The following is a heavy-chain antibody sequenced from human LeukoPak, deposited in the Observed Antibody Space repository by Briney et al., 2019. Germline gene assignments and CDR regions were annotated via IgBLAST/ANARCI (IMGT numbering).Heavy chain of an antibody. V-gene: IGHV1-18*01. CDR3: ARGFIAVATPGEDY. CDR2: ISAYSLNT. CDR1: GYTFTSYG. Sequence: ASVKVSCKASGYTFTSYGISWVRQAPGQGLEWMGWISAYSLNTNYAQNFQGRVTMTTDTSTSTAYMELRSLRSDDTAVFYCARGFIAVATPGEDYWGQGTLVTVSS. D-gene: IGHD3-10*01. J-gene: IGHJ4*02.